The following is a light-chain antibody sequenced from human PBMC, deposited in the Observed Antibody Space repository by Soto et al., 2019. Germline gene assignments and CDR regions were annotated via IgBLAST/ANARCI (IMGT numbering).Light chain of an antibody. J-gene: IGKJ4*01. CDR1: QSISVW. Sequence: DIRMTQSPASLSASVGDRVTITCRASQSISVWLAWYQQKAGKAPNLLIYKASRLESGVPSRFSGSGSGTDFTLTISSLQPEDFATYYCQQTYSTPLTFGGGTKVDIK. V-gene: IGKV1-39*01. CDR3: QQTYSTPLT. CDR2: KAS.